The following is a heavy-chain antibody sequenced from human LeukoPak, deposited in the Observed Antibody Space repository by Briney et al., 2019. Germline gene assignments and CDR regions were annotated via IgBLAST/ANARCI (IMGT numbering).Heavy chain of an antibody. J-gene: IGHJ4*02. D-gene: IGHD3-16*01. Sequence: GGSLRLSCAASGFSFSSYGMHWVRQAPGKGLEWVAFVQKDGNHKNYADSVKGRFTISRDNSKNTLYLQMNSLRVEDTAVYYCANIPNSFGPDYWGQGSLVTVSS. CDR2: VQKDGNHK. CDR1: GFSFSSYG. V-gene: IGHV3-30*02. CDR3: ANIPNSFGPDY.